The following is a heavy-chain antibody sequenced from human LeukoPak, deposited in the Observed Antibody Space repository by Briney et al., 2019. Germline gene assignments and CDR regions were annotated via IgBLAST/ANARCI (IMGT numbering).Heavy chain of an antibody. D-gene: IGHD3-3*01. V-gene: IGHV3-74*01. CDR1: GFIFRDYW. CDR2: IDRDGFPT. Sequence: PGGSLRLSCAASGFIFRDYWMLWVRQAPGKGLIWVSRIDRDGFPTIYADSVKGRFTVSRNNARNTLYLQMNNLRDDDSAVYYCAASRWSGALDFWGKGSLVTVPS. J-gene: IGHJ4*02. CDR3: AASRWSGALDF.